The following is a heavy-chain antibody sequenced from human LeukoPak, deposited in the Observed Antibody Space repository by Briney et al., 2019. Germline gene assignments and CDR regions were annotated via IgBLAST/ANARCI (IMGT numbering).Heavy chain of an antibody. V-gene: IGHV3-21*01. Sequence: AGGSLRLSCAASGFTFSSYSMNWVRQAPGKGLEWVSSISGSSSYIYYADSVEGRFTISRDNAKNSLYLQMNSLRAEDTAVYYCARGYGGNLWGQGTLVTVSS. CDR2: ISGSSSYI. J-gene: IGHJ4*02. D-gene: IGHD4-23*01. CDR3: ARGYGGNL. CDR1: GFTFSSYS.